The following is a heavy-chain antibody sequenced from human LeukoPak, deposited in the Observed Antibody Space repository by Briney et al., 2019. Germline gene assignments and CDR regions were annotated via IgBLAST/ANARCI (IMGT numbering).Heavy chain of an antibody. V-gene: IGHV3-72*01. CDR2: TRNKANSYTT. D-gene: IGHD1-26*01. J-gene: IGHJ4*02. CDR1: GFTFSDYY. CDR3: AREGYSGSYYDY. Sequence: GGSLRLFCAASGFTFSDYYMDWVRQAPGKGLECVVRTRNKANSYTTEYAASVKGRFTSSRDHSKNSLYLQMNSLKTEDTAVYYCAREGYSGSYYDYWGQGTLVTVSS.